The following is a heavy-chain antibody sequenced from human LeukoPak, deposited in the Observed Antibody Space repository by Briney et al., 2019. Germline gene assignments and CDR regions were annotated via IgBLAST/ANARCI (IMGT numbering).Heavy chain of an antibody. J-gene: IGHJ4*02. V-gene: IGHV1-58*02. Sequence: SVKVSCKASGFTFSNSAIQWVRQARGQRLEGRGWIGVAGGNTNYAQTLQGRITITRDMSTSTAYMELASLRSEDTAMYYCVTEGYCTSDRCYVHWGQGTLVTVSS. CDR3: VTEGYCTSDRCYVH. D-gene: IGHD2-2*01. CDR2: IGVAGGNT. CDR1: GFTFSNSA.